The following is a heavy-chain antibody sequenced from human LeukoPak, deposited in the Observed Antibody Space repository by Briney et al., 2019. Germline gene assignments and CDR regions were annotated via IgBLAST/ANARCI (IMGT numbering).Heavy chain of an antibody. CDR3: ARAQDLTYSSSWPGNFDY. D-gene: IGHD6-13*01. Sequence: ASVKVSCKASGYTFTSYYMHWVRQAPGQGLEWMGIINPSGGSTSYAQKFQGRVTMTRDMPTSTVYMELSSLRSEDTAVYYCARAQDLTYSSSWPGNFDYWGQGTLVTVSS. V-gene: IGHV1-46*01. J-gene: IGHJ4*02. CDR1: GYTFTSYY. CDR2: INPSGGST.